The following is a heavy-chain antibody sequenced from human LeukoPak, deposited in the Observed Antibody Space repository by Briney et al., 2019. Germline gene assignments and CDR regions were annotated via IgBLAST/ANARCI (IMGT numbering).Heavy chain of an antibody. J-gene: IGHJ4*02. CDR3: AKDTTYYYDSSGYRMFDY. Sequence: RPGGSLRLSCAASEFTFSSYAMSWVRQAPGKGLEWVSAISGSGGSTYYADSVKGRFTISRDNSKNTLYLQMNSLRAEDTAVYYCAKDTTYYYDSSGYRMFDYWGQGTLVTVSS. V-gene: IGHV3-23*01. D-gene: IGHD3-22*01. CDR1: EFTFSSYA. CDR2: ISGSGGST.